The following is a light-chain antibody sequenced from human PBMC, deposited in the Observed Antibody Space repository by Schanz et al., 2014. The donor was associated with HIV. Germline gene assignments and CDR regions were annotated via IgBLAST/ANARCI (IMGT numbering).Light chain of an antibody. CDR1: SGDVGSYNY. Sequence: QSALTQPASVSGSPGQSISISCTGTSGDVGSYNYVSWYQQHPGKAPKLMIYDVSNRPSGVSSRFSGSKSGNTASLTISGLQAEDEADYYCCSYAGNSNNLNVVFGGGTKLTVL. J-gene: IGLJ2*01. V-gene: IGLV2-14*03. CDR3: CSYAGNSNNLNVV. CDR2: DVS.